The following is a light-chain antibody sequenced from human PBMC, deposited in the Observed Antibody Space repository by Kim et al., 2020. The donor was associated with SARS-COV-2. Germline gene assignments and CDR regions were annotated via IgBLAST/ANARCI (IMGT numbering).Light chain of an antibody. V-gene: IGLV3-1*01. CDR2: QDS. Sequence: SVSPGQTASITCSGDKLGDKYACWYQQKPGQSPVLVIYQDSKRPSGIPERFSGSNSGNTATLTISGTQAMDEADYYCQAWDSSTAEFGRGTQLTVL. CDR1: KLGDKY. J-gene: IGLJ3*02. CDR3: QAWDSSTAE.